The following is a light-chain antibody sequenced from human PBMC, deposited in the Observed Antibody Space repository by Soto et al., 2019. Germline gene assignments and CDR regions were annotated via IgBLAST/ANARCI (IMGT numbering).Light chain of an antibody. V-gene: IGLV2-8*01. CDR1: SSDVGGYNY. Sequence: QSALTQPPSASGSPGQSVTISCTGTSSDVGGYNYVSWYQQHPGKAPKLMIYEVSKRPSGVPDRFSGSKSGNTASLTVSGVQAEDEADYYRRLYAGSHPVVFGGGTKVTVL. CDR3: RLYAGSHPVV. CDR2: EVS. J-gene: IGLJ2*01.